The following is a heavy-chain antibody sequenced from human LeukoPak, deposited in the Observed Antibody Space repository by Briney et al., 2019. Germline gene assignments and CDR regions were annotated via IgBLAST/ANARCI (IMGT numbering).Heavy chain of an antibody. CDR1: GFTFSNSW. CDR2: IKEDGSEK. J-gene: IGHJ5*02. V-gene: IGHV3-7*01. CDR3: ARGHWWVDP. Sequence: GGSLRLSCAASGFTFSNSWMSWFRQAPGKGLEWGAFIKEDGSEKNYVESVKGRFTISRDNAKNSLYLQMNSLRVEDTAVYYCARGHWWVDPWGQGTLVTVSS.